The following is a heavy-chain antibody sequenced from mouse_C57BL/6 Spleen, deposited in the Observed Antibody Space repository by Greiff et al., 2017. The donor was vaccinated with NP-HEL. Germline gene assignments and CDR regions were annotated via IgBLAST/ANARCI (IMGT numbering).Heavy chain of an antibody. D-gene: IGHD1-1*01. CDR2: IYPGSGST. CDR1: GYTFTSYW. CDR3: AREGFITTVVATDYYAMDY. J-gene: IGHJ4*01. V-gene: IGHV1-55*01. Sequence: QVQLQQPGAELVKPGASVKMSCKASGYTFTSYWITWVKQRPGQGLEWIGDIYPGSGSTNYNEKFKSKATLTVDTSSSTAYMQLSSLTSEDSAVYYCAREGFITTVVATDYYAMDYWGQGTSVTVSS.